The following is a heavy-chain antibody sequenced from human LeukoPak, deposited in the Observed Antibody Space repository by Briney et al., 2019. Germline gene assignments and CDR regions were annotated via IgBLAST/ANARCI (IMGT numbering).Heavy chain of an antibody. CDR2: INHSGGT. J-gene: IGHJ4*02. CDR3: ARTNAVFYYFDY. Sequence: PSETLSLTCVVYGGSFSGYYWSWIRQPPGKGLEWIGEINHSGGTNYNPSLKSRVTTSVDTSKNQFSLKLSSVTAADRAVYYCARTNAVFYYFDYWGQGTLVTVSS. V-gene: IGHV4-34*01. CDR1: GGSFSGYY. D-gene: IGHD1-1*01.